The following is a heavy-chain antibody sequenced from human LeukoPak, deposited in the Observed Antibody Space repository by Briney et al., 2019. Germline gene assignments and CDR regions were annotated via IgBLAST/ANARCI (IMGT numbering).Heavy chain of an antibody. CDR1: GFTFSSYG. CDR3: AKDKQQNFDAFDI. J-gene: IGHJ3*02. Sequence: GGSLRLSCAASGFTFSSYGMHWVRQAPGKGLKWVAFIRYDGSNKYYADSVKGRFTISRDNSKNTLYLQMNSLRAEDTAVYYCAKDKQQNFDAFDIWGQGTMVTVSS. D-gene: IGHD6-13*01. CDR2: IRYDGSNK. V-gene: IGHV3-30*02.